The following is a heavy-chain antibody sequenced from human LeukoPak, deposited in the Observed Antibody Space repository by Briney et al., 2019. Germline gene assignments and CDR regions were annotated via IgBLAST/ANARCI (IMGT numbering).Heavy chain of an antibody. V-gene: IGHV1-69*04. Sequence: SVKVSCKASGGTFSSYAISWVRQAPGQGLEWMGRIIPILGIANYAQKFQGRVTITADKSTSTAYMELSSLRSEDTAVYYCAGDEYYDSSGYYPYYFDYWGQGTLVTVSS. J-gene: IGHJ4*02. CDR3: AGDEYYDSSGYYPYYFDY. CDR1: GGTFSSYA. CDR2: IIPILGIA. D-gene: IGHD3-22*01.